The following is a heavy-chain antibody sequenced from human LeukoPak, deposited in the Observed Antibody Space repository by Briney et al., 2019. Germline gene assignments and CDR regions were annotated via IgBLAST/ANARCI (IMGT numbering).Heavy chain of an antibody. J-gene: IGHJ6*04. Sequence: SETLSLTCTVSGGSISSGSYYWTWIRQPAGKGLEWIGRIYTSGSTNYNPSLKSRVTISVDTSKNQFSLKLSSVTAADTAVYYCARGVGDVWGKGTTVTVSS. CDR2: IYTSGST. CDR3: ARGVGDV. CDR1: GGSISSGSYY. V-gene: IGHV4-61*02. D-gene: IGHD2-15*01.